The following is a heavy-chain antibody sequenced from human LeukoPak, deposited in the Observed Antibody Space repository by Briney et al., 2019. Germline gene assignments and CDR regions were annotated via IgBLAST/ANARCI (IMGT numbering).Heavy chain of an antibody. CDR3: ARDFCTGCNYYFYGMDV. J-gene: IGHJ6*02. CDR2: ISRDSANI. Sequence: GGSLRLSCAASGFTFDDYVMHWVRQAPGRGLEWVSGISRDSANIGYADSVKGRFTISRDNAKNSLYLQMNSLTTEDTALYYCARDFCTGCNYYFYGMDVWGRGTTVTASS. D-gene: IGHD2-2*01. V-gene: IGHV3-9*01. CDR1: GFTFDDYV.